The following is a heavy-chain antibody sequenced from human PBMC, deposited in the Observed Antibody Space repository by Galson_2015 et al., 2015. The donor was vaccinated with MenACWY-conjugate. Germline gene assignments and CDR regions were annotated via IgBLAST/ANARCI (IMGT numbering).Heavy chain of an antibody. CDR2: IYYSGST. D-gene: IGHD6-19*01. V-gene: IGHV4-59*01. CDR1: GGSISSSY. J-gene: IGHJ6*02. Sequence: SETLSLTCTVSGGSISSSYWSWIRQPPGKGLEWIGYIYYSGSTNYDPSLKSRVTISVDTSKNQFSLKLSSVTAADTAVYYCARDTLGRMGYSSGWAYYYYGMDVWGQGTTVTVSS. CDR3: ARDTLGRMGYSSGWAYYYYGMDV.